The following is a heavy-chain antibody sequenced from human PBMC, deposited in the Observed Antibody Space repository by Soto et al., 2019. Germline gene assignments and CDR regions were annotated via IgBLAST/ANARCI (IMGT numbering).Heavy chain of an antibody. J-gene: IGHJ4*02. CDR1: GGSISSGGYY. CDR2: IYYSGST. CDR3: ARVQRSPGMESSYSSSWSHFDY. V-gene: IGHV4-31*03. Sequence: PSETLSLTCTVSGGSISSGGYYWSWIRQHPGKGLEWIGYIYYSGSTYYNPSLKSRVTISVDTSKNQFSLKLSSVTAADTAVYYCARVQRSPGMESSYSSSWSHFDYWGQGTLVTVSS. D-gene: IGHD6-13*01.